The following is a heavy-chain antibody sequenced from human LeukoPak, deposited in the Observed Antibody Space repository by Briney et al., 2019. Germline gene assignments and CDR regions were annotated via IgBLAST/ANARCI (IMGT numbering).Heavy chain of an antibody. D-gene: IGHD1-26*01. CDR1: GDSVSSNTAA. Sequence: SQTLSLTCAISGDSVSSNTAAWNWIRQSPSGGLEWLGRTFYRSNWYDDYAASVKSRITINPDTSKNQFSLQLNSVTPEDTAVYYCARDQGELTRFDYWGQGTLVTVSS. CDR2: TFYRSNWYD. V-gene: IGHV6-1*01. CDR3: ARDQGELTRFDY. J-gene: IGHJ4*02.